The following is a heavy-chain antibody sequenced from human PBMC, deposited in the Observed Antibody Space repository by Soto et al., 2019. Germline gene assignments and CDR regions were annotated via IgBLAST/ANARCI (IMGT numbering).Heavy chain of an antibody. CDR1: GGTFSSYA. V-gene: IGHV1-69*06. CDR3: ARMRGFDWLSDYYYYGMDV. D-gene: IGHD3-9*01. CDR2: IIPIFGTA. Sequence: SVKVSCKASGGTFSSYAISWLRQAPGQGLAWMGGIIPIFGTANYAQKFQGRVTITADKSTSTAYMELSSLRSEDTAVYYCARMRGFDWLSDYYYYGMDVWGQGTTVTVSS. J-gene: IGHJ6*02.